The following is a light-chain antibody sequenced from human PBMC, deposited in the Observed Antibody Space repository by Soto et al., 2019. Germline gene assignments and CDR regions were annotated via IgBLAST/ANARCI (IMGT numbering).Light chain of an antibody. CDR3: KQYNSLSSVS. Sequence: IQMTQSPSTVSPSLGDRVTIXCRASQSITNWLAWYQQKAGKAPKVLIXMASSLKSGVQSRLSGSGSGKEFTLNITSLQPDDSATYYCKQYNSLSSVSFGGGTKVDIK. CDR1: QSITNW. V-gene: IGKV1-5*03. J-gene: IGKJ4*01. CDR2: MAS.